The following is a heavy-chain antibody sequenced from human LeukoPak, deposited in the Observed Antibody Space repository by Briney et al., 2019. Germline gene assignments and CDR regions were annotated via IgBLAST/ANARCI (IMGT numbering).Heavy chain of an antibody. Sequence: PSETLSLTCTVSGGYISYEYWSWIRQPPGKGLEWIGYIYYGGTTDYNPSLKSRVIISLDTSKNQISLKLSSVTAADTAVYYCATSGGWYRFEYWGQGTLVTVSS. J-gene: IGHJ4*02. CDR3: ATSGGWYRFEY. CDR1: GGYISYEY. D-gene: IGHD3-10*01. CDR2: IYYGGTT. V-gene: IGHV4-59*08.